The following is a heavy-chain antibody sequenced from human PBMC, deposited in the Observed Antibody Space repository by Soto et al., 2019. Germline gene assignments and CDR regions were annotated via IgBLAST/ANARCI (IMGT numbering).Heavy chain of an antibody. J-gene: IGHJ5*02. CDR1: GYSFTSYW. Sequence: AASLKISCKGSGYSFTSYWIGWVRQMSGKGLEWMGIIYPGDSDTRYSPSFQGQVTSSADKSISTAYLQWSSLKASDTALYYCASHQYTAIVSNWFGPWGQESLVTVSS. V-gene: IGHV5-51*01. D-gene: IGHD5-18*01. CDR3: ASHQYTAIVSNWFGP. CDR2: IYPGDSDT.